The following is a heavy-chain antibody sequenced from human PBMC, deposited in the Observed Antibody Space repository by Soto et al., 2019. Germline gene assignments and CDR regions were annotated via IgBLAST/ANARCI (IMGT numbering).Heavy chain of an antibody. CDR3: AKAGYSSSWYGRLGAFDI. CDR1: GFTFSSYG. Sequence: QVQLVESGGGVVQPGRSLRLSCAASGFTFSSYGMHWVRQAPGKGLEWVAVISYDGSNKYYADSVKGRFTISRDNSKNTXXLQMNRLRAEDTAVYYCAKAGYSSSWYGRLGAFDIWGQGTMVTVSS. V-gene: IGHV3-30*18. J-gene: IGHJ3*02. D-gene: IGHD6-13*01. CDR2: ISYDGSNK.